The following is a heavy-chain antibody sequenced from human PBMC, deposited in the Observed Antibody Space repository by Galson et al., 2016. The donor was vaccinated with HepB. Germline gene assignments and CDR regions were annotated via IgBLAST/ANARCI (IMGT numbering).Heavy chain of an antibody. Sequence: SLRLSCAASGFTFSSYGMHWVRQAPGKGLEWVAVISYDGSTKYYADSVKGRFTISRDNSKNTLYLQMSSLRAEDTAVYYCAKDEFLEGDYYYYGMDVWGQGTTVTVSS. D-gene: IGHD3-3*01. CDR1: GFTFSSYG. CDR2: ISYDGSTK. J-gene: IGHJ6*02. V-gene: IGHV3-30*18. CDR3: AKDEFLEGDYYYYGMDV.